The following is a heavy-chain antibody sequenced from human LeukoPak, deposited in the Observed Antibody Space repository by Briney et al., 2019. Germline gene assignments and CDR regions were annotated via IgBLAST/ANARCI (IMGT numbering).Heavy chain of an antibody. CDR1: GYSFTRYA. CDR3: ARSYSGSYWAHY. CDR2: INAGNGNT. Sequence: GASVKISCKAFGYSFTRYAMHWVRQAPGQRLEWMGWINAGNGNTKYSQKFQGRVTMTRDTSTSTVYMELSSLRSEDTAVYYCARSYSGSYWAHYWGQGTLVTVSP. J-gene: IGHJ4*02. V-gene: IGHV1-3*01. D-gene: IGHD1-26*01.